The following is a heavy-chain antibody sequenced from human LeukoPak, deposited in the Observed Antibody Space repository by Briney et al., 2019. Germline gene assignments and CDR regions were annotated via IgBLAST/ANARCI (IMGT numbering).Heavy chain of an antibody. D-gene: IGHD3-10*01. Sequence: GGSLRLSCAASGFTFSSYWMSWVRQAPGKGLEWVANIKQDGSEKYYVDSVKGRFTISRDNAKNTLYLQMNSLRAEDTAVYFCARDYYGSGSSFYYNFGMDVWGQGTTVTVSS. CDR3: ARDYYGSGSSFYYNFGMDV. J-gene: IGHJ6*02. CDR2: IKQDGSEK. CDR1: GFTFSSYW. V-gene: IGHV3-7*01.